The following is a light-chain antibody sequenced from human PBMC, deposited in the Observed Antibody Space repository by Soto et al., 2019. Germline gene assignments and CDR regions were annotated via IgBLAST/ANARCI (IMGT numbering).Light chain of an antibody. V-gene: IGKV1-5*03. J-gene: IGKJ1*01. CDR3: QQYNSSLWT. CDR1: QSINNW. Sequence: DIQMTQAPSTLSASVGDRVTITSRASQSINNWLAWYQPKPGKVPKPLIYKASCLESGVPSRFSSSGSGTEFSLTISSLPPDGFETYDCQQYNSSLWTFGQGPKVHSK. CDR2: KAS.